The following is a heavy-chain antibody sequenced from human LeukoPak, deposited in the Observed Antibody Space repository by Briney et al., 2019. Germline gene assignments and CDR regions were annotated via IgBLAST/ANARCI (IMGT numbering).Heavy chain of an antibody. Sequence: GGSLRLSCAASGFTLSSHWMHWVRQAPGKGLVWVSRINGDGSSTTYADSVKGRFTISRDNAKNTLYLQMNSLTSEDTAVYYCARAPACSTTSCYPNLFDVWGQGTLVTVSS. J-gene: IGHJ4*02. CDR3: ARAPACSTTSCYPNLFDV. CDR2: INGDGSST. D-gene: IGHD2-2*01. V-gene: IGHV3-74*01. CDR1: GFTLSSHW.